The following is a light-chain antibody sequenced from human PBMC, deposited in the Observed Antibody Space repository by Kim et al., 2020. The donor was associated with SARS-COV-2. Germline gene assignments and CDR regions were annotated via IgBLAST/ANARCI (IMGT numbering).Light chain of an antibody. V-gene: IGKV3-20*01. CDR3: QQYGNSPF. CDR2: DAS. CDR1: QSVTRNF. J-gene: IGKJ3*01. Sequence: ELVLTQSPGTLSLSPGERATLSCRASQSVTRNFLAWYQQRPGQAPRLLIYDASRRATGIPDRFGGSGSGTDFTLTISRLEPEDFAVYYCQQYGNSPFFGPGTKVDIK.